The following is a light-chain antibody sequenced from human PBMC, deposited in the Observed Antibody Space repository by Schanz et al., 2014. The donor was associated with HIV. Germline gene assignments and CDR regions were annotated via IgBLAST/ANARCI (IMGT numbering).Light chain of an antibody. CDR1: SSDIGPYNC. Sequence: QSALTQPASVSGSPGQSISISCTGTSSDIGPYNCVSWYQQRPGKAPKLVISGVDYRPSGVSSRFSGSKSGNSASLTISGLQAEDEADYYCSSKATGGRAPFVFGGGTKLTVL. CDR3: SSKATGGRAPFV. CDR2: GVD. V-gene: IGLV2-14*03. J-gene: IGLJ1*01.